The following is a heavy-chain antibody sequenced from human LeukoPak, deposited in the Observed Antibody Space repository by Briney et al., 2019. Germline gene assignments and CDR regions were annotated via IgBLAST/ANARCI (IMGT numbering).Heavy chain of an antibody. D-gene: IGHD2-8*01. J-gene: IGHJ3*02. CDR2: ISGDGGST. CDR3: ARDRLTNDAFDI. CDR1: GFTFDDYA. V-gene: IGHV3-43*02. Sequence: TGGSLRLSCAASGFTFDDYAMHWVRQAPGKGLEWVSLISGDGGSTYYADSVKGRFTISRDNSKNTLYLQMNSLRAEDTAMYYCARDRLTNDAFDIWGQGTMVTVSS.